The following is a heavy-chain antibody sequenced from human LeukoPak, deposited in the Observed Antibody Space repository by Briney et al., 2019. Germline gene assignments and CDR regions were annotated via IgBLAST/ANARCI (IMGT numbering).Heavy chain of an antibody. J-gene: IGHJ5*02. Sequence: PGGSLRLSCAASGFVVNHNYMSWVRQAPGKGLEWVSVIYSGGSTYYADSVKGRFTISRDNSKNTVYLQMNSLRVEDTAVYYCARVKVGITYWFDPWGQGTLVTVSS. D-gene: IGHD1-26*01. CDR3: ARVKVGITYWFDP. CDR2: IYSGGST. V-gene: IGHV3-66*01. CDR1: GFVVNHNY.